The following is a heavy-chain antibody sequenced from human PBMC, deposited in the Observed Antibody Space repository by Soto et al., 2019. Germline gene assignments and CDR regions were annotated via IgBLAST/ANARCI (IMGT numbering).Heavy chain of an antibody. J-gene: IGHJ4*02. D-gene: IGHD2-2*01. CDR2: IDPSDSYT. CDR3: GRHLPLSDALKKGLDY. Sequence: EESLKISCKGSGYSFTSYWIIWVRQMPGKGLEWMGRIDPSDSYTNYSPSFQGHVTISADKSISTAYLQWSSLKASDTAIYYCGRHLPLSDALKKGLDYWGQGTPVTVSS. V-gene: IGHV5-10-1*01. CDR1: GYSFTSYW.